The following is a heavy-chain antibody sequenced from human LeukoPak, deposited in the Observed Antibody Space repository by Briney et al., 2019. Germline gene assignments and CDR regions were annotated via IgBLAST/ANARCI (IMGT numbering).Heavy chain of an antibody. J-gene: IGHJ4*02. D-gene: IGHD6-13*01. CDR1: GFTFSSYS. CDR2: ISSSSSTI. CDR3: ARTGHLQLDHTFDY. V-gene: IGHV3-48*02. Sequence: GGSLRLSCAASGFTFSSYSMNWVRQAPGKGLEWVSYISSSSSTIYYADSVKGRFTISRDNAKSSLYLQMNSLRDEDTAVYYCARTGHLQLDHTFDYWGQGTLVTVSS.